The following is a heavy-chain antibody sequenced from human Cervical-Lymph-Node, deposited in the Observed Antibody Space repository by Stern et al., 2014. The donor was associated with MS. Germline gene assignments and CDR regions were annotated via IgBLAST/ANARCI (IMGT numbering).Heavy chain of an antibody. D-gene: IGHD4-23*01. CDR1: GFTFSSSG. CDR3: AREGGNTAEYFQH. J-gene: IGHJ1*01. CDR2: IYYDASNR. Sequence: QVQLVESGGGVVQPGRSLRLSCAASGFTFSSSGMHWVRQAPGKGLEWLPIIYYDASNRYYADSVKGRFTISRDNSKNTLYLQMNSLRTEDTAVYYCAREGGNTAEYFQHWGQGTLVTVSS. V-gene: IGHV3-33*01.